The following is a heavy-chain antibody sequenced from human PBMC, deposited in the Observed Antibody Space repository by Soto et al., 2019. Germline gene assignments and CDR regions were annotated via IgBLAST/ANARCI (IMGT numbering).Heavy chain of an antibody. CDR1: GGSFSGYY. J-gene: IGHJ4*02. V-gene: IGHV4-34*01. CDR2: INHSGST. Sequence: SETLSLTCAVYGGSFSGYYWSWIRQPPGKGLEWIGEINHSGSTNYNPSLKSRVTISVDTSKNQFSLKLSSVTAADTAVYYFARKTSYYYGSGSLYYFDYWGQGTLVTVSS. CDR3: ARKTSYYYGSGSLYYFDY. D-gene: IGHD3-10*01.